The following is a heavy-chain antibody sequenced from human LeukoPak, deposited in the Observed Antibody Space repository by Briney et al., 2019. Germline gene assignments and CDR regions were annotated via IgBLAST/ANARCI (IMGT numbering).Heavy chain of an antibody. D-gene: IGHD3-10*01. CDR2: FDPEDGET. CDR1: GYTLTELS. J-gene: IGHJ3*02. CDR3: ATHLWFGDAFDI. V-gene: IGHV1-24*01. Sequence: GVSVKVSCKVSGYTLTELSMHWVRQAPGKGLEWMGGFDPEDGETIYAQKFQGRVTMTEDTSTDTAYMELSSLRSEDTAVYYCATHLWFGDAFDIWGRGTMVTVSS.